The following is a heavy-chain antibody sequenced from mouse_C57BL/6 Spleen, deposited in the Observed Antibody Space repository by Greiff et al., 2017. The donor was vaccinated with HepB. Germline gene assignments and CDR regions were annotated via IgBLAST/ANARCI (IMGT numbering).Heavy chain of an antibody. V-gene: IGHV1-55*01. CDR1: GYTFTSYW. CDR3: ARSSNYEGRYYFDC. Sequence: QVQLQQPGAELVKPGASVKMSCKASGYTFTSYWITWVKQRPGQGLEWIGDIYPGSGSTNYNEKFKSKATLTVDTSSSTAYMQLSSLTSEDSAVYYCARSSNYEGRYYFDCWGKGTTLTVSS. J-gene: IGHJ2*01. D-gene: IGHD2-4*01. CDR2: IYPGSGST.